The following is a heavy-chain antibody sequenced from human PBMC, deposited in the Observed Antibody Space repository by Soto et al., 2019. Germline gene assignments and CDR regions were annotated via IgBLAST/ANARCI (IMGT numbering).Heavy chain of an antibody. CDR2: IYPADSDT. CDR3: ASPIGYNQYFDY. D-gene: IGHD6-25*01. J-gene: IGHJ4*02. V-gene: IGHV5-51*01. CDR1: GYSFTNNW. Sequence: PGESLKISCNGSGYSFTNNWIGWVRQMPGKGLEWMGIIYPADSDTRYSPSFQGQVTISADRSISTAYLQWSSLKDSDTAMYYCASPIGYNQYFDYWGQGTLVTVSS.